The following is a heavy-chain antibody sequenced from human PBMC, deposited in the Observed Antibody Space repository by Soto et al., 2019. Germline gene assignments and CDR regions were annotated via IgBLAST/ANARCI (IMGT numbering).Heavy chain of an antibody. D-gene: IGHD4-17*01. CDR2: ISYDGSNK. J-gene: IGHJ4*02. Sequence: GGSLRLSCAASGFTFSSYGMHWVRQAPGKGLEWVAVISYDGSNKYYADSVKGRFTISRDNSKNTLYLQMNSLRAEDMAVYYCAKSGAYGDFYFDYWGQGTLVTVSS. V-gene: IGHV3-30*18. CDR3: AKSGAYGDFYFDY. CDR1: GFTFSSYG.